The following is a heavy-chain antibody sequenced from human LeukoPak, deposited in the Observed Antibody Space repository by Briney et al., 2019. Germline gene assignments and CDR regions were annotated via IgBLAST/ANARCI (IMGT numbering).Heavy chain of an antibody. CDR1: GFTFSSYW. D-gene: IGHD5-24*01. Sequence: GGSLRLSCAASGFTFSSYWMHWVRQAPGKGLVWVSRINSDGSSTSYADSVKGRFSISRDNAKNTLYLQTNSLRAEDTAVYFRARVEVGDGHYWGQGTLVTVSS. V-gene: IGHV3-74*01. CDR3: ARVEVGDGHY. J-gene: IGHJ4*02. CDR2: INSDGSST.